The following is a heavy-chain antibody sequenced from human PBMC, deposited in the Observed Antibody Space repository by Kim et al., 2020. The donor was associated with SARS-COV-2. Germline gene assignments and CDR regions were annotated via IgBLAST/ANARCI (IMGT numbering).Heavy chain of an antibody. CDR1: GGTFSSYA. CDR3: ARGTGSYSYGYHQGDYYYGMDV. CDR2: VIPIFGTA. D-gene: IGHD5-18*01. V-gene: IGHV1-69*13. J-gene: IGHJ6*02. Sequence: LVKVSCKASGGTFSSYAISWVRQAPGQGLEWMGGVIPIFGTANYAQKFQGRVTITADESTSTAYMELSSLRSEDTAVYYCARGTGSYSYGYHQGDYYYGMDVWAQGTTVTVSS.